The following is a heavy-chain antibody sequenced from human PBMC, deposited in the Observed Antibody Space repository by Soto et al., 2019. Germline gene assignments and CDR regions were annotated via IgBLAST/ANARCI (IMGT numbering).Heavy chain of an antibody. V-gene: IGHV4-39*02. Sequence: QVQLQESGPGLVRPSETLSLTCTVSGASISSPNYWGWVRQPPGKGLEWIGSLEYSGSTHYNPSLESRVTHSMDTARSHFSLRLNSVTAADTAMYFCARRHCSGGSCYFDYWGQGTLVAVSA. D-gene: IGHD2-15*01. J-gene: IGHJ4*02. CDR2: LEYSGST. CDR3: ARRHCSGGSCYFDY. CDR1: GASISSPNY.